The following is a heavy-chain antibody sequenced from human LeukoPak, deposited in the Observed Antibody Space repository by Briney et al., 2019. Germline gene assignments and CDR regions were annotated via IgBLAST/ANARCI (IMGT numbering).Heavy chain of an antibody. CDR3: ARHCSSTTQREIWFDP. CDR1: GGSISSSSYY. CDR2: IYYSGST. D-gene: IGHD2-2*01. V-gene: IGHV4-39*01. Sequence: PSDTLSLTYTVSGGSISSSSYYWGWIRQPPAKGLEWIGSIYYSGSTYYNPSLKSQVTISVDTSNNQFSLKLRSVTAADTAVYDWARHCSSTTQREIWFDPWGQGTLVTVSS. J-gene: IGHJ5*02.